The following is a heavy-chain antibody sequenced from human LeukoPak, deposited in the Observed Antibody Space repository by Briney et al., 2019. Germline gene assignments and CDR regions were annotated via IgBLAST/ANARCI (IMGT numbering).Heavy chain of an antibody. Sequence: GASVKVSCKASGYIFTDYYMYWARQAPGQGLEWMGGIIPIFGTANYAQKFQGRVTITADESTSTAYMELSSLRSEDTAVYYCARVGDSSGYYYVDGDESNYWYFDLWGRGTLVTVSS. J-gene: IGHJ2*01. D-gene: IGHD3-22*01. CDR2: IIPIFGTA. V-gene: IGHV1-69*13. CDR3: ARVGDSSGYYYVDGDESNYWYFDL. CDR1: GYIFTDYY.